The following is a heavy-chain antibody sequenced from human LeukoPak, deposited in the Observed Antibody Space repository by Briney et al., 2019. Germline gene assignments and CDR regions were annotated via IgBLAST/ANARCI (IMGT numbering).Heavy chain of an antibody. V-gene: IGHV3-64D*08. CDR2: VTNNGGST. D-gene: IGHD2-15*01. J-gene: IGHJ3*01. CDR1: GFTFRNYA. Sequence: GGSLRLSCSASGFTFRNYAMHWVRQAPGKGLEYVSSVTNNGGSTYYADSLKDRFTISRDNSKNTLYLQMNSLRPEDTAVYYCVEDWAGRGGGFDLWGQGTMVSVSS. CDR3: VEDWAGRGGGFDL.